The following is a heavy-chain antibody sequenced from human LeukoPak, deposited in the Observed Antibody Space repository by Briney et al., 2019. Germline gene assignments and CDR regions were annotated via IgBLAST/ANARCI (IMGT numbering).Heavy chain of an antibody. J-gene: IGHJ4*02. V-gene: IGHV4-59*01. CDR2: ICYSGST. CDR3: ARGRYGWLPFDY. D-gene: IGHD3-16*01. CDR1: GGSMSSYY. Sequence: SETLSLTFTVSGGSMSSYYWSWIRQPPGKGLEWIGYICYSGSTNYNPSLKSRVTISVDTSKNQFTLKLSSVTAADTAVYYCARGRYGWLPFDYWGQGTLVTVSS.